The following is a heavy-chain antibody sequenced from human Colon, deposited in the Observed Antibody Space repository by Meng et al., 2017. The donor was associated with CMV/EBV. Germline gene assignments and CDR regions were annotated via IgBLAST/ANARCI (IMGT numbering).Heavy chain of an antibody. CDR3: VRDAGYLKHDY. V-gene: IGHV3-43*01. CDR2: ISWDGSNT. CDR1: GFIFDDYS. D-gene: IGHD1-1*01. Sequence: GESLKISCAASGFIFDDYSLHWVRQVPGKGLEWVSLISWDGSNTYYADAVKGRFTISRDNAQNSLYLQMNGLRADDTAVYYCVRDAGYLKHDYWGQGTLVTVSS. J-gene: IGHJ4*02.